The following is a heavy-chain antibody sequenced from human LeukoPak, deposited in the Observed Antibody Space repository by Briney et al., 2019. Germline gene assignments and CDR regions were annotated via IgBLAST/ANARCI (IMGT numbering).Heavy chain of an antibody. CDR3: ARDPRYNWNFLYYGPFDP. D-gene: IGHD1-7*01. Sequence: GGSLRLSCAASGFTFSSYCMIWVSQAPGKGLEWVSSISSSSSYIYYGDSVKGRFTISRENAKNSMYMQMNSLRAEDTAVYYCARDPRYNWNFLYYGPFDPWGQGTLVTVSS. J-gene: IGHJ5*02. V-gene: IGHV3-21*01. CDR2: ISSSSSYI. CDR1: GFTFSSYC.